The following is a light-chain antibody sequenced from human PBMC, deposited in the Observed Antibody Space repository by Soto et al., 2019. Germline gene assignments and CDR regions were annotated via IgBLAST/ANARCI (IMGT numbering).Light chain of an antibody. Sequence: QSALTQPASVSVSPGQSITISCTGTTSDIGSYNLVSWYQQHPGKVPKIIIYEASKRPSGAPYRFSGSKSGNTASLTISGLQAEDEADYYCCSYAGSSTWVFGTGTKLTVL. CDR3: CSYAGSSTWV. CDR2: EAS. J-gene: IGLJ1*01. CDR1: TSDIGSYNL. V-gene: IGLV2-23*01.